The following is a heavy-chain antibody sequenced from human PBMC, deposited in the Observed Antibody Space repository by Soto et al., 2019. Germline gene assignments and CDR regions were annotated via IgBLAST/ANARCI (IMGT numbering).Heavy chain of an antibody. J-gene: IGHJ6*02. CDR2: ISYDGSNK. CDR1: GFTFSSYG. Sequence: GGSLRLSCAASGFTFSSYGMHWVRQAPGKGLEWVAVISYDGSNKYYADSVKGRFTISRDNSKNTLYLQMNSLRAEDTAVYYCAKDLALHYYYYGMDVWGQATTLTVSS. V-gene: IGHV3-30*18. CDR3: AKDLALHYYYYGMDV.